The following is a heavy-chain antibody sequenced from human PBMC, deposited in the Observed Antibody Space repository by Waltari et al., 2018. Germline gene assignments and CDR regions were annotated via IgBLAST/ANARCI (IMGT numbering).Heavy chain of an antibody. J-gene: IGHJ3*01. V-gene: IGHV4-39*01. D-gene: IGHD5-12*01. Sequence: GWIRQPPGQGLEWIGTISYTGATYSSPSLKSRVTISRDTSENQLSLTLGSVTAADTALYYCATYIGASVGTAAFDVWGQGTMVIVSS. CDR3: ATYIGASVGTAAFDV. CDR2: ISYTGAT.